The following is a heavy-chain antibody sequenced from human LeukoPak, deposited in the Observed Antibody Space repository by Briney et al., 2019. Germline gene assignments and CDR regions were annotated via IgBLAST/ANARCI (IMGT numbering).Heavy chain of an antibody. CDR1: GFTFSSYG. J-gene: IGHJ4*02. CDR2: ISYDGSNK. D-gene: IGHD2-15*01. Sequence: GGSLRLSCAASGFTFSSYGMHWVRQAPGKGLEWVAVISYDGSNKYYADSVKGRFTISRDNSKNTLYLQMNSLRAGDTAVYYCAKRGGSSGFDYWGQGTLVTVSS. V-gene: IGHV3-30*18. CDR3: AKRGGSSGFDY.